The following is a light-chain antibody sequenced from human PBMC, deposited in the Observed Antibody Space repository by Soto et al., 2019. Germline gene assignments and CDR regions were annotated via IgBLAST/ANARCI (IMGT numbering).Light chain of an antibody. CDR3: QQYNDWPFT. CDR2: DAS. Sequence: EIVMTQSPATLSVSPGERATRSCRASQNINSNLAWYQQRPGQAPSLLIDDASTRATGIPARFSGSGSGTDFTLTISSLQSEDFAVYYCQQYNDWPFTFGQGTKLEIQ. J-gene: IGKJ2*01. V-gene: IGKV3-15*01. CDR1: QNINSN.